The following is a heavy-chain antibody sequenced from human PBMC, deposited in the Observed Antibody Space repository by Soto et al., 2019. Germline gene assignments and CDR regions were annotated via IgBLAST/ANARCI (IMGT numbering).Heavy chain of an antibody. CDR3: AYGGSCDY. J-gene: IGHJ4*02. V-gene: IGHV3-48*03. Sequence: EVQLVESGGGLVQPGGALRLSCAASGFSFNTYEMNWVRQAPGKGLEWVSYISSSGSTIYYADSVKGRFTVSRDNGKNSLYLQMNSLRAEDTAVYYCAYGGSCDYWGQGTQVTVSS. D-gene: IGHD1-26*01. CDR1: GFSFNTYE. CDR2: ISSSGSTI.